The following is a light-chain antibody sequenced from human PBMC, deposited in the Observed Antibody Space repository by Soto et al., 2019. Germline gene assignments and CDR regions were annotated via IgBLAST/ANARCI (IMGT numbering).Light chain of an antibody. CDR2: GAS. J-gene: IGKJ1*01. CDR3: QQYTNWPKT. Sequence: EIVLTQSPATLSVSPGDRATLSCRASQSVSRKLVWYQQKPGQAPRLLIYGASTRATGIPERFSGSGSGTEFTLNIISLQSEDCAVYYCQQYTNWPKTFGQGTKVDIK. CDR1: QSVSRK. V-gene: IGKV3D-15*01.